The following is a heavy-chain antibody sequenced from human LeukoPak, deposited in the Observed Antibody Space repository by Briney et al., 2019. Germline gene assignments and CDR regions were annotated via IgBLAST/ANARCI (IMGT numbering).Heavy chain of an antibody. CDR3: ARVFQKQLSDY. V-gene: IGHV1-2*02. J-gene: IGHJ4*02. CDR2: INPNSGGT. Sequence: ASVKVSCKASGYTFTGYYIHWVRQAPGQGLEWMGWINPNSGGTNYAQKFQGRVTMTRDTSISTAYMERSRLRSDDTAAYYCARVFQKQLSDYWGQGSLVTVSS. D-gene: IGHD6-13*01. CDR1: GYTFTGYY.